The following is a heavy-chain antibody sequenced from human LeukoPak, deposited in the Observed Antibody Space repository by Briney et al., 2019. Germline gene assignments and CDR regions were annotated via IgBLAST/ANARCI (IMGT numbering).Heavy chain of an antibody. CDR3: ARAMGMGVVPAAILLDY. J-gene: IGHJ4*02. V-gene: IGHV1-18*01. D-gene: IGHD2-2*02. CDR1: GYTFTSYG. CDR2: ISAYNGNT. Sequence: ASVKVSCKASGYTFTSYGISWVRQAPGHGLEWMGWISAYNGNTNYAQKLQGRVTMTTDTSTSTAYMELRSLRSDDTAVYYCARAMGMGVVPAAILLDYWGQGTLVTVSS.